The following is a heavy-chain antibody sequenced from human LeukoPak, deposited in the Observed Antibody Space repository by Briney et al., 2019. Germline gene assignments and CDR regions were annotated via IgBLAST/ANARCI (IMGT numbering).Heavy chain of an antibody. Sequence: PSQTLSLTCTVSGGSISSGDYYWSWIRQPPGKGLEWIGYIYYSGSTNYNPSLKSRVTMSVDTSKSQFSLKLSSVTAADTAVYYCARHVSTGGIDAFDIWGQGTMVTVSS. CDR1: GGSISSGDYY. CDR2: IYYSGST. J-gene: IGHJ3*02. D-gene: IGHD2-15*01. CDR3: ARHVSTGGIDAFDI. V-gene: IGHV4-30-4*01.